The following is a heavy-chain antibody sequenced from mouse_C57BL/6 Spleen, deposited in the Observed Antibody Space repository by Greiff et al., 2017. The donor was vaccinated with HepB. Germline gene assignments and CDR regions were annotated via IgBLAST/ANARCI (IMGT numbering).Heavy chain of an antibody. D-gene: IGHD2-4*01. V-gene: IGHV5-17*01. CDR2: ISSGSSTI. Sequence: EVQVVESGGGLVKPGGSLKLSCAASGFTFSDYGMHWVRQAPEKGLEWVAYISSGSSTIYYADTVKGRFTISRDNAKNTLFLQMTSLRSEDTAMYYCARGIYYDYGYAMDYWGQGTSVTVSS. CDR3: ARGIYYDYGYAMDY. CDR1: GFTFSDYG. J-gene: IGHJ4*01.